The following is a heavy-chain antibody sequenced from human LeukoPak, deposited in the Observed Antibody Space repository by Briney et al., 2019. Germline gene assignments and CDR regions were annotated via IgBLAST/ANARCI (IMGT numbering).Heavy chain of an antibody. V-gene: IGHV3-64D*06. D-gene: IGHD3-10*01. J-gene: IGHJ4*02. CDR1: GFTFSSYA. CDR3: VKDQGVYYGSGSSFDY. CDR2: ISTNGGST. Sequence: GGSLRLSCSASGFTFSSYAMHWVRQAPGKGLEYVSAISTNGGSTYYADSVKGRFTISRDNSKNTLYLQMSGLRAEDTAVYYCVKDQGVYYGSGSSFDYWGQGTLVTVSS.